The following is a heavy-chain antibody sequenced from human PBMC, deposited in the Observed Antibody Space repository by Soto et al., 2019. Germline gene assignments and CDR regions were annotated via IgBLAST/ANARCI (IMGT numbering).Heavy chain of an antibody. Sequence: PSETLSLTCNMTGDSYSISTYSWSWIRQPPGKALQWIGFIYQSGVTSYNPSLASRVSISLDRSNNQCSLKLKSVTAAHTAVYFCAGMPYTSGLRFDPWGPGTLVTVSS. V-gene: IGHV4-30-2*01. CDR1: GDSYSISTYS. D-gene: IGHD6-19*01. CDR2: IYQSGVT. CDR3: AGMPYTSGLRFDP. J-gene: IGHJ5*02.